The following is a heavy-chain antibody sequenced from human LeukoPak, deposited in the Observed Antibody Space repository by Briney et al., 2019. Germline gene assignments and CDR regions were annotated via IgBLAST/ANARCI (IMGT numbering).Heavy chain of an antibody. CDR1: GFTFSSYA. CDR2: ISYDGSNK. Sequence: GGSLRLSCAASGFTFSSYAMHWVRQAPGKGLEWVAVISYDGSNKYYADSVKGRFTISRDNSKNTLYLQMYSLRAEDTAVYYCARDAAAHYFDYWGQGTLVTVSS. V-gene: IGHV3-30-3*01. D-gene: IGHD6-25*01. J-gene: IGHJ4*02. CDR3: ARDAAAHYFDY.